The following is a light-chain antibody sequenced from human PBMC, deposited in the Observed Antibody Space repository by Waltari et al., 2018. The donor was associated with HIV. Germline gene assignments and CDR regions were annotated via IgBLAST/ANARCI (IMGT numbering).Light chain of an antibody. J-gene: IGKJ2*01. CDR3: QQRSNWHT. CDR2: DAS. Sequence: EIVLTQSPATLSLSPGERATLSCRASQSVRNYLAWYQQKPGQAPRLLIYDASNRATGIPARFSGSGSGTDFTLTISNLEPEDFAVYYCQQRSNWHTFGQGTKLEIK. V-gene: IGKV3-11*01. CDR1: QSVRNY.